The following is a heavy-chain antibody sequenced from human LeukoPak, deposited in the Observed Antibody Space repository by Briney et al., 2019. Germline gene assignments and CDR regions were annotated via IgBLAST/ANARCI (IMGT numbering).Heavy chain of an antibody. J-gene: IGHJ4*02. Sequence: GGSLRLSCAASGFTFSSYEMNWVRQAPGKGLEWASYISSSGSTIYYADSVKGRFTISRDNSKNTLYLQMNSLRAEDTAVYYCARDAGPLLLWFGELLNYFDYWGQGTLVTVS. CDR3: ARDAGPLLLWFGELLNYFDY. CDR1: GFTFSSYE. D-gene: IGHD3-10*01. CDR2: ISSSGSTI. V-gene: IGHV3-48*03.